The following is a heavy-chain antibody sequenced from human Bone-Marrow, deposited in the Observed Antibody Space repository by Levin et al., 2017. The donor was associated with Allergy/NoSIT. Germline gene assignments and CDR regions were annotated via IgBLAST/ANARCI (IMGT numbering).Heavy chain of an antibody. D-gene: IGHD5-24*01. CDR3: ASQKGCKMATIFGY. Sequence: LSLTCAASGFTFSSYWMSWVRQAPGKGLEWVANIKQDGSEKYYVDSVKGRFTISRDNAKNSLYLQMNSLRAEDTAVYYCASQKGCKMATIFGYWGQGTLVTVSS. CDR2: IKQDGSEK. V-gene: IGHV3-7*01. J-gene: IGHJ4*02. CDR1: GFTFSSYW.